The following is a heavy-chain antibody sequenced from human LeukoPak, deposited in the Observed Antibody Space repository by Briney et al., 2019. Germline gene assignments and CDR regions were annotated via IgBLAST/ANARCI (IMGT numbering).Heavy chain of an antibody. CDR2: IKQDGREK. CDR3: ARDGSYYVGGISDY. Sequence: GGSLRLSCATSGFIFRNYWMSWVRQAPGKGLEWVANIKQDGREKYYVDSVKGRFTISRDNAKNSLYLQMNSLRAEDTAVYYCARDGSYYVGGISDYWGQGTLVTVSS. CDR1: GFIFRNYW. D-gene: IGHD3-10*02. J-gene: IGHJ4*02. V-gene: IGHV3-7*01.